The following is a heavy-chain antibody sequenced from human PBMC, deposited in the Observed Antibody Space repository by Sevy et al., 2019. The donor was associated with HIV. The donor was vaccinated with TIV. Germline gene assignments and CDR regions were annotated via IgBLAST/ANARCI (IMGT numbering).Heavy chain of an antibody. J-gene: IGHJ6*02. D-gene: IGHD7-27*01. CDR3: ARELTGDFYYGMDV. Sequence: SETLSLTCTVSGGSISSYYWSWIRQPPGKGLEWIGYIYYSGSTNCNPSLKSRVTISVDTSKNQFSLKLSSVTAADTAVYYCARELTGDFYYGMDVWGQGTTVTVSS. CDR1: GGSISSYY. CDR2: IYYSGST. V-gene: IGHV4-59*01.